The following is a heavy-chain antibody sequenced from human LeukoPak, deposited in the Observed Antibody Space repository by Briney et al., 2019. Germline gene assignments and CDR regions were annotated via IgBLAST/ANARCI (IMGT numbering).Heavy chain of an antibody. J-gene: IGHJ5*02. CDR1: GYTFTGYY. Sequence: ASVKVSCKASGYTFTGYYMHWVRQAPGQGLEWMGWINPNSGGTNYAQKFQGRVTMTRDTSISTAYMELSRLRSDDTAVYYCARYYYGPGSVNWFDPWGQGTLVTVSS. D-gene: IGHD3-10*01. CDR3: ARYYYGPGSVNWFDP. CDR2: INPNSGGT. V-gene: IGHV1-2*02.